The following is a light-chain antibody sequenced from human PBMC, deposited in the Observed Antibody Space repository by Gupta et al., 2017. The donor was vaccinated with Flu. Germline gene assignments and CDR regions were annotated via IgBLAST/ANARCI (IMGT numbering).Light chain of an antibody. CDR2: KAS. CDR3: QQYRGYRT. Sequence: DIQMTQSPSTLSASVGDRVIITCRASQSVGTWLAWYQQKPGKAPKLLIYKASSLQSGVPSRFSGSGSGTEFTLTISSLQPDDLATYYCQQYRGYRTFGQGTKLEIK. V-gene: IGKV1-5*03. J-gene: IGKJ2*01. CDR1: QSVGTW.